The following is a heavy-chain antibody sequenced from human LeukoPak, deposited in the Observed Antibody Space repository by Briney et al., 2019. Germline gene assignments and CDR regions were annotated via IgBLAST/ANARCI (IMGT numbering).Heavy chain of an antibody. CDR3: AKGLSAYSSGWYQYDYYYYGMDV. V-gene: IGHV3-30-3*01. Sequence: PGRSLRLSCAASGFTFSSYAMHWVRQAPGKGLEWVAVISYDGSNKYYADSVKGRFTISRDNSKNTLYLQMNSLRAEDTAVYYCAKGLSAYSSGWYQYDYYYYGMDVWGQGTTVTVSS. D-gene: IGHD6-19*01. CDR1: GFTFSSYA. J-gene: IGHJ6*02. CDR2: ISYDGSNK.